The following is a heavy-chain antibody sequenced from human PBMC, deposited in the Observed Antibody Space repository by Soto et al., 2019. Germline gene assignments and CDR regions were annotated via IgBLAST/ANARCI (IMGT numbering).Heavy chain of an antibody. J-gene: IGHJ4*02. Sequence: QVQLQESGPGLVKPSETLSLTCSVSGGSVNSGSYYWSWIRQPPGKGLEWIGYIYSSGGTSYNPSLKSRVTISVDTSKNQFSLKLTSVTAADTAVYYCARDGDGYNNWGQGTLVTVSS. CDR3: ARDGDGYNN. V-gene: IGHV4-61*01. CDR1: GGSVNSGSYY. D-gene: IGHD5-12*01. CDR2: IYSSGGT.